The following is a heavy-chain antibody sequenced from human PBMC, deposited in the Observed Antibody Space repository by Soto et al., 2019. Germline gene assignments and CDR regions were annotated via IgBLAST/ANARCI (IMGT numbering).Heavy chain of an antibody. D-gene: IGHD2-21*02. Sequence: QVQVVQSRAEVKRPGASVRVSCKASGYTFTDYDINWVRQATGQGLEWMGWMSPDSGNTGYAQQFQGSVTMTRNTSISTAYMELSSLRSEDTAVYYCEVTTGYWGQGTMVTVSS. CDR1: GYTFTDYD. CDR2: MSPDSGNT. J-gene: IGHJ4*02. CDR3: EVTTGY. V-gene: IGHV1-8*01.